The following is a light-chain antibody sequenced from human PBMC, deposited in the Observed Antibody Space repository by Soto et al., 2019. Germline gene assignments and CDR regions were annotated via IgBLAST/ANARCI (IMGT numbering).Light chain of an antibody. CDR2: YDS. V-gene: IGLV3-21*04. CDR3: QVWDRSSDHRVV. J-gene: IGLJ2*01. Sequence: SSELTQPPSVSVAPGKTARISCGRNNIGIKSVHWYQQKPGQAPVLVIYYDSARPSGIPERFSGSNAGNTATLTISTVEAGDEADYYCQVWDRSSDHRVVFGGGTKLTVL. CDR1: NIGIKS.